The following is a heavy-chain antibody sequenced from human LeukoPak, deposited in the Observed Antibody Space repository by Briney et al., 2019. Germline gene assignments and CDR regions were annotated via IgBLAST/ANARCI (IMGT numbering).Heavy chain of an antibody. CDR2: ISGSGGCT. V-gene: IGHV3-23*01. CDR3: AKDLGRYRNNFFDY. D-gene: IGHD1-26*01. CDR1: GFTFSSIA. Sequence: GGSLRLSCAASGFTFSSIAMSWVRQAPDKGLEWVSTISGSGGCTYYADSVKGRFTISRDDSKNTLYLQMNSLRADDTAVYYCAKDLGRYRNNFFDYWGQGNLVTVSS. J-gene: IGHJ4*02.